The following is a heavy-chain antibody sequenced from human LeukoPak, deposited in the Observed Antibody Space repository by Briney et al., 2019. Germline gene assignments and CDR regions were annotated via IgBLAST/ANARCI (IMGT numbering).Heavy chain of an antibody. J-gene: IGHJ5*02. CDR1: GGSFSSYY. V-gene: IGHV4-4*07. D-gene: IGHD3-22*01. CDR2: IYTSGST. Sequence: SETLSLTCAVYGGSFSSYYWSWIRQPAGKGLEWIGRIYTSGSTNYNPSLKSRVTMSVDTSKNQFSLKLSSVTAADTAMYYCARDRLYYDSSGPRWFDPWGQGTLVTVSS. CDR3: ARDRLYYDSSGPRWFDP.